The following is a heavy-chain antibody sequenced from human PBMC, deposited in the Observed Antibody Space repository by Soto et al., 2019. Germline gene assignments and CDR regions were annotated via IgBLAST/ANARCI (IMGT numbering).Heavy chain of an antibody. V-gene: IGHV4-61*01. CDR3: ARTTAVPNTLRSRYFFDY. CDR2: VYYSGTT. CDR1: GGSVSNKTYY. J-gene: IGHJ4*02. D-gene: IGHD4-17*01. Sequence: SETLSLTCSGSGGSVSNKTYYWSWIPQPPGKGLEWIGYVYYSGTTNYNPSLKSRVTISVDLSKNRFSLRLSSVTTADTALYYCARTTAVPNTLRSRYFFDYWGQGTLVTVSS.